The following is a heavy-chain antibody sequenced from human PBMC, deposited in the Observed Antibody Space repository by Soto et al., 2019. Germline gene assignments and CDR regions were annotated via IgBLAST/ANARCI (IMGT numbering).Heavy chain of an antibody. CDR3: ARALREGELSWGTDY. D-gene: IGHD3-16*02. V-gene: IGHV3-33*01. CDR2: IWYDGSNK. Sequence: GGSLRLSCAASGFTFSSYGMHWVRQAPGKGLEWVAVIWYDGSNKYYADSVKGRFTISRDNSKNTLYLQMNSLRAEDTAVYYCARALREGELSWGTDYWGQGTLVTVSS. CDR1: GFTFSSYG. J-gene: IGHJ4*02.